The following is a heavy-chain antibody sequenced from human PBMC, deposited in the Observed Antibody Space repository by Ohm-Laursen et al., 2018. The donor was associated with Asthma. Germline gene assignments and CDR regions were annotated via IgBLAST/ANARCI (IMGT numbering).Heavy chain of an antibody. J-gene: IGHJ4*02. CDR2: INTNTGNP. CDR3: ARGITFSDY. V-gene: IGHV7-4-1*02. D-gene: IGHD3-16*01. Sequence: GASVKVSCKASGYTFTRFAVNWVRQAPGQGLEWLGWINTNTGNPTFAQGLTGRFVLSLDTSVSTAYLQISSLKAEDTAVYYCARGITFSDYWGQGTLVTVPS. CDR1: GYTFTRFA.